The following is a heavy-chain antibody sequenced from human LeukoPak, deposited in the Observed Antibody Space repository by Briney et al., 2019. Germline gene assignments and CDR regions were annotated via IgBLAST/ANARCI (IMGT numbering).Heavy chain of an antibody. J-gene: IGHJ6*02. D-gene: IGHD3-10*01. V-gene: IGHV1-18*01. CDR3: ARVGHLTMVRGVNRYYYYGMDV. Sequence: GASVKVSCKASGYTFTSYGISWVRQAPGQGLEWMGWISAYNGNTNHAQKLQGRVTMTTDTSTSTAYMELRSLRSDDTAVYYCARVGHLTMVRGVNRYYYYGMDVWGQGTTVTVSS. CDR1: GYTFTSYG. CDR2: ISAYNGNT.